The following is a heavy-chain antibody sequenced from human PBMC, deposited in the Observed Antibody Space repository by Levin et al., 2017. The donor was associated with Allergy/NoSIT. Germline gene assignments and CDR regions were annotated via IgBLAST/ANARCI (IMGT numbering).Heavy chain of an antibody. CDR2: ITTSGTTI. J-gene: IGHJ4*02. V-gene: IGHV3-48*03. Sequence: GGSLRLSCAASGFTFSTYEMNWVRQAPGKGLEWVSYITTSGTTIYYADSVKGRFTISRDNAKNSLYLQMNSLRAEDTGVYYCAREAGGWWFDFWGQGTPVTVSS. CDR1: GFTFSTYE. CDR3: AREAGGWWFDF. D-gene: IGHD3-10*01.